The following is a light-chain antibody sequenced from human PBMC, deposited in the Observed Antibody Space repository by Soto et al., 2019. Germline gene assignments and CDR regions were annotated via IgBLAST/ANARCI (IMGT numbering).Light chain of an antibody. CDR1: QSVGNN. Sequence: EIVLTQSPATLSVSPGERATLSCRASQSVGNNFAWYQQKPGQAPRLLIFAASTRATGVPARFSGSGSGTEFTLIISSLQSEDFGVYYCQQYGEWPLTFGGGAKVEIE. V-gene: IGKV3-15*01. CDR2: AAS. J-gene: IGKJ4*01. CDR3: QQYGEWPLT.